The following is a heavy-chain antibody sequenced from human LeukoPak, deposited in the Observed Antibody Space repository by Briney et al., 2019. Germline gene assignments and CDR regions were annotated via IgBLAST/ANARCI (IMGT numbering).Heavy chain of an antibody. CDR2: IWSDGSNK. J-gene: IGHJ4*02. D-gene: IGHD6-19*01. V-gene: IGHV3-33*08. Sequence: GGSLRLSCAASGFTFSSYGMHWVRQAPGKGLEWVAVIWSDGSNKYYADSVKGRFTISRDNSKNTLFLQMNSLRAEDTAVYYCARRSAVYSFDYWGQGTLVTVSS. CDR3: ARRSAVYSFDY. CDR1: GFTFSSYG.